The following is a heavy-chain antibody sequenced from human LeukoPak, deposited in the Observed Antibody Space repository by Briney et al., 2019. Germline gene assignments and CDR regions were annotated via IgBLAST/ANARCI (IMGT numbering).Heavy chain of an antibody. D-gene: IGHD3-22*01. CDR1: GFTFSSYR. CDR2: ISSSSSYI. Sequence: GGSLRLSCAASGFTFSSYRMNWVRQAPGKGLEWVSSISSSSSYIYYADSVKGRFTISRDNAKNSLYLQMNSLRAEDTAVYYCARGTSIGDYYDSSGYYEDFDYWGQGTLVTVSS. V-gene: IGHV3-21*01. CDR3: ARGTSIGDYYDSSGYYEDFDY. J-gene: IGHJ4*02.